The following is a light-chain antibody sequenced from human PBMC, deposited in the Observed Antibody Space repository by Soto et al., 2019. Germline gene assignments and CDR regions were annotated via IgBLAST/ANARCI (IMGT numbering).Light chain of an antibody. Sequence: QSVLTQPPSVSAAPGPKVTISCSGSSSNIGNNYVSWYQQLPGPAPKLLIYDNNKRPSGIPDRFSGSKSGTSATLGITGLQTGDEADYYCGTWDSSLSAVVFGGGTKLTVL. CDR1: SSNIGNNY. J-gene: IGLJ2*01. CDR3: GTWDSSLSAVV. CDR2: DNN. V-gene: IGLV1-51*01.